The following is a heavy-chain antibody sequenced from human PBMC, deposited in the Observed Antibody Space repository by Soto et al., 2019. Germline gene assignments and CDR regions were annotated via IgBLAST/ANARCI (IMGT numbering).Heavy chain of an antibody. J-gene: IGHJ6*02. Sequence: ASVKVSCKASGYSFTDYHIHWVRQAPGQGLEWMGRINPKSGGTSTAQKFQGWVTMTRDRSISTVYMELTRLRSDDTAVYFCARGHSTDCSNGVCSFFYNHEMDVWGQGTTVTVSS. CDR1: GYSFTDYH. CDR2: INPKSGGT. D-gene: IGHD2-8*01. V-gene: IGHV1-2*04. CDR3: ARGHSTDCSNGVCSFFYNHEMDV.